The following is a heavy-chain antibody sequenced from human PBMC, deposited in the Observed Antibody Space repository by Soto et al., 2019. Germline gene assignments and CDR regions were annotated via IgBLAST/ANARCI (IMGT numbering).Heavy chain of an antibody. J-gene: IGHJ4*02. Sequence: PGGSLRLSCAASGFNFGVFGMHWVRQAPGKGLEWLSVLSYEGSEEYYADSVRGRFTISRDNSKNTLCMQMDSLRVDDTGVYYCALTRRSSLLEVAGPGFEYWGQGTLVTVSS. CDR3: ALTRRSSLLEVAGPGFEY. V-gene: IGHV3-30*03. CDR2: LSYEGSEE. CDR1: GFNFGVFG. D-gene: IGHD6-19*01.